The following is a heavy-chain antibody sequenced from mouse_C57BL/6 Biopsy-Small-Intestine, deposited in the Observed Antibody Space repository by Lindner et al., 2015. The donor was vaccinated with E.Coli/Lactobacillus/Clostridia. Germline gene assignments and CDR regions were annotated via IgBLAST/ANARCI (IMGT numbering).Heavy chain of an antibody. CDR2: INPSNGGT. CDR1: GYTFTSYW. V-gene: IGHV1-53*01. D-gene: IGHD1-1*01. J-gene: IGHJ3*01. CDR3: ARGGYYGSSSFAY. Sequence: VQLQESGTELVKPGASVKLSCKASGYTFTSYWIHWVKQRPGQGLEWIGNINPSNGGTNYNEKFKSKATLTVDKSSSTAYMQLSSLTSEDSAVYYCARGGYYGSSSFAYWGQGTLVTVSA.